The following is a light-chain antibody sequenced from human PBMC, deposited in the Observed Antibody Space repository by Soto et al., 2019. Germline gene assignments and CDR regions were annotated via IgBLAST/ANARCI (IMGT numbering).Light chain of an antibody. CDR2: DAS. V-gene: IGKV3-11*01. J-gene: IGKJ2*03. CDR1: QSVTKY. Sequence: EIVLTQSPATLSLSPGERATLSCRASQSVTKYLAWYQQKPGQAPRLLIYDASNRATGDPARFSGSGSGTDFTLTISSLQPEDFAVYYCQQRSSWYSFGQGTKLEIK. CDR3: QQRSSWYS.